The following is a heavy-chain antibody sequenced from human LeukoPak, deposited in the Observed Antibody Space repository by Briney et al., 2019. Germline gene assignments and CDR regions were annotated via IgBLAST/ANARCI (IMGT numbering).Heavy chain of an antibody. Sequence: ASVKVSCKVSGYTFTSYGISWVRQAPGQGLEWMGWINPNSGGTNYAQKLQGRVTMTTDTSTSTAYMELRSLRSDDTAVYYCARARVVVAATGGAFDIWGQGTMVTVSS. V-gene: IGHV1-18*01. D-gene: IGHD2-15*01. CDR3: ARARVVVAATGGAFDI. CDR2: INPNSGGT. CDR1: GYTFTSYG. J-gene: IGHJ3*02.